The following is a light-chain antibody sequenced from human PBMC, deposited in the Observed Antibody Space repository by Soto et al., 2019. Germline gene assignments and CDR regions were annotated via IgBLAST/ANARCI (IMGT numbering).Light chain of an antibody. CDR3: QQYDNWPPIT. CDR2: GAS. V-gene: IGKV3-15*01. Sequence: EIVMTQSRATLSVSPGERATLSCRASQSVSSNLAWYQQKHGQAPRLLIYGASTRATGIPARFSGSGSGTEFTLTISSLQSEDFAVYYCQQYDNWPPITFGQGTRLEIK. CDR1: QSVSSN. J-gene: IGKJ5*01.